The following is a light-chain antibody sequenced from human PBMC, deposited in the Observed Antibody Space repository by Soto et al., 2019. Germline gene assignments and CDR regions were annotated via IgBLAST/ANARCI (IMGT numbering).Light chain of an antibody. CDR1: NLGRES. CDR2: DNR. J-gene: IGLJ2*01. Sequence: SYVLTQPPSVSVAPGQTARISGAGLNLGRESVHWYQQKPGQAPVLVVYDNRERPSGTPARLSGSNSDNTATLTIHSVESGDESDYYCQAWDSGSDHVGFGGGTKLTVL. V-gene: IGLV3-21*02. CDR3: QAWDSGSDHVG.